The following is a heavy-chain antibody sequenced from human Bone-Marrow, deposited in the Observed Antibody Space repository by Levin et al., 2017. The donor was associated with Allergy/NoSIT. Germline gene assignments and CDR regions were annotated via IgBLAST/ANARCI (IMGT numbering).Heavy chain of an antibody. D-gene: IGHD3-10*01. CDR2: IYPGDSDA. V-gene: IGHV5-51*01. J-gene: IGHJ4*02. Sequence: GESLKISCKCSGYRFSNYWIGWVRQMPGKGLEWMGIIYPGDSDARYSPSFQGQVTFSADKSINTAYVQWTNLKASDTAIYYCARRAFGSAGSDPFYFDYWGQGALVTVSS. CDR3: ARRAFGSAGSDPFYFDY. CDR1: GYRFSNYW.